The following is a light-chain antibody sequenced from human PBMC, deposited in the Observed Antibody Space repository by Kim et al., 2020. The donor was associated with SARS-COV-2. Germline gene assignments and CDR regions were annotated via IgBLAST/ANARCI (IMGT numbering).Light chain of an antibody. CDR2: DAS. Sequence: EIALTQSPASLSLSPRERATLSCRASQSVSTYLVWYQQKPAQAPRLLIYDASNRATGIPARFSGSGSGTDFTLTISSLEPEDFAVYYCQQRRAWPLTFGGGTKVDIK. V-gene: IGKV3-11*01. CDR1: QSVSTY. CDR3: QQRRAWPLT. J-gene: IGKJ4*01.